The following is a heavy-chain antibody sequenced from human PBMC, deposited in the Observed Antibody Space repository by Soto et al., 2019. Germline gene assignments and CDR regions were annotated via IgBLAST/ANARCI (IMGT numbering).Heavy chain of an antibody. CDR1: GGSIRSDDYY. J-gene: IGHJ4*02. D-gene: IGHD1-7*01. CDR2: MSYSGRT. CDR3: ASMGTPGTRLYSFDN. V-gene: IGHV4-30-4*01. Sequence: QVQLQESGPGLVKPSQTLSLTCTVSGGSIRSDDYYWSWIRKPPGKGLEWIGIMSYSGRTSYNASRKSRVTISVAPSKNQFSLNLNVGTAADTAVYYWASMGTPGTRLYSFDNWGQGTLVAGSS.